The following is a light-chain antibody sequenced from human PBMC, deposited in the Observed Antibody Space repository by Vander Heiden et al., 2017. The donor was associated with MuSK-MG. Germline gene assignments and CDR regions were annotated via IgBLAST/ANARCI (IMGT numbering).Light chain of an antibody. CDR2: DAS. CDR1: QSVGSF. CDR3: RQRPNFL. J-gene: IGKJ4*01. V-gene: IGKV3-11*01. Sequence: VLTQSPATLSLSPGERATLSCRASQSVGSFLSWYQQKPGQDPRLLIYDASNRATGIPAGCSGMGSGTDFTLTISRLEPEDSAFYYCRQRPNFLFGGGTKVEIK.